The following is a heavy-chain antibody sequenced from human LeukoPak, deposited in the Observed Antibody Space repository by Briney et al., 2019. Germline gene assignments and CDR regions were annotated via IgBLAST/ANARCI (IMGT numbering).Heavy chain of an antibody. V-gene: IGHV1-69*05. CDR3: ARDPTYDILTGSAYYFDY. Sequence: SVEVSCKASGGTFSSYAISWVRQAPGQGLEWMGGIIPIFGTANYAQKFQGRVTITTDESTSTAYMELSSLRSEDTAVYYCARDPTYDILTGSAYYFDYWGQGTLVTVSS. CDR1: GGTFSSYA. J-gene: IGHJ4*02. D-gene: IGHD3-9*01. CDR2: IIPIFGTA.